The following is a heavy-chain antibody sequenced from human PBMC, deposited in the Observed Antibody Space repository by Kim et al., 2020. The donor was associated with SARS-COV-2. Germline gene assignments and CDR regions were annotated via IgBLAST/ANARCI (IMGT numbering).Heavy chain of an antibody. CDR3: ARHPGRCSWYSGDSNWFDP. D-gene: IGHD6-13*01. CDR1: GGSISSSSYY. Sequence: SETLSLTCTVSGGSISSSSYYWGWIRQPPGKGLEWIGSIYYSGSTYYNPSLKSRVTISVDTSKNKFSLKLSSVTAADTAVYYCARHPGRCSWYSGDSNWFDPWGQGTLVTVSS. J-gene: IGHJ5*02. CDR2: IYYSGST. V-gene: IGHV4-39*01.